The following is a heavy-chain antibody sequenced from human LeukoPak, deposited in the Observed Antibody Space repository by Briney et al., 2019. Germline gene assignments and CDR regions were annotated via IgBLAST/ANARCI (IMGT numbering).Heavy chain of an antibody. CDR3: AKGDIVVVPAATCFDY. J-gene: IGHJ4*02. Sequence: GGSLRLSCAGSGFTFSSYAMSWVRQTPGKGLEWVSLISGSGGSTYYADSVKGRFTISRDNSKNTLYLQMNSLRAEDTAVYYCAKGDIVVVPAATCFDYWGQGTLVTVSS. CDR1: GFTFSSYA. D-gene: IGHD2-2*01. V-gene: IGHV3-23*01. CDR2: ISGSGGST.